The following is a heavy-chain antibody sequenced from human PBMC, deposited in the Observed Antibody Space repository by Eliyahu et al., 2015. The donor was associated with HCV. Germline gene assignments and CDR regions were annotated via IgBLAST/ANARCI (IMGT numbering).Heavy chain of an antibody. D-gene: IGHD5-18*01. CDR2: ISYDGSNK. J-gene: IGHJ6*03. Sequence: QVQLVESGGGVVQPGRSLRLSCXASGFTFXSYGMHWVRQAPGKGLEWVAVISYDGSNKYYADSVKGRFTISRDNSKNTLYLQMNSLRAEDTAVYYCAKDGDTAMVIGYYMDVWGKGTTVTVSS. CDR3: AKDGDTAMVIGYYMDV. V-gene: IGHV3-30*18. CDR1: GFTFXSYG.